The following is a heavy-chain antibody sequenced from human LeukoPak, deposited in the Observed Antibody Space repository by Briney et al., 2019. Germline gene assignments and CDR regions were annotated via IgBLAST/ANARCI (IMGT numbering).Heavy chain of an antibody. J-gene: IGHJ4*02. Sequence: LRPSCPAAALSFSSYSMNCDRQPARDGMEWVSSTISSVRTIYYTGSGKGPLSISRDNAKDSLYLQMNSLRAEDTAVYYCASDELDYVDTAMVTLFDYWGQGTLVTVSS. D-gene: IGHD5-18*01. CDR2: TISSVRTI. CDR1: ALSFSSYS. V-gene: IGHV3-48*01. CDR3: ASDELDYVDTAMVTLFDY.